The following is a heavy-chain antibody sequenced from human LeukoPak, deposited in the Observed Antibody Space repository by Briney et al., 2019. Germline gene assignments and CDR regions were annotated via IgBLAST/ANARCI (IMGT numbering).Heavy chain of an antibody. Sequence: GGSLRLSCAASGFTFSRYAMSWVRQAPGKGLEWVSAISGSGGTAYYADSVKGRFTISIDNSKNTLYLQMDSLRGVDTAVDYCAKGGSGWYKYVSWGQGTLVSVSS. CDR3: AKGGSGWYKYVS. CDR1: GFTFSRYA. V-gene: IGHV3-23*01. D-gene: IGHD6-19*01. J-gene: IGHJ5*02. CDR2: ISGSGGTA.